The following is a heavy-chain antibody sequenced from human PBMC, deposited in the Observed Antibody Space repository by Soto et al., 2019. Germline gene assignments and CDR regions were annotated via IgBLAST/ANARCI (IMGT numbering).Heavy chain of an antibody. CDR3: GRDGALGDTAVVDS. CDR2: IWYDGSNK. D-gene: IGHD5-18*01. Sequence: QVQLVESGGGVVQPGKSLRLSCAASGFTFSTYGMHWVRQAPGKGLEWVAVIWYDGSNKYHGDSLKGRFTISRDNSKNTLYRQINHLRAEDTAVYYCGRDGALGDTAVVDSWGQGTLVTVSS. J-gene: IGHJ4*02. CDR1: GFTFSTYG. V-gene: IGHV3-33*01.